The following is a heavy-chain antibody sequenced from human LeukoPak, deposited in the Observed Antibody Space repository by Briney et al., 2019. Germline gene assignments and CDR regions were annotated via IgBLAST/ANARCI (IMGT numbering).Heavy chain of an antibody. D-gene: IGHD4-17*01. V-gene: IGHV4-30-4*07. Sequence: PSQSLSPACAVAGGSISSGGYAWGWIREPPGKGLEVIGYIFDSGSTYYNPSLKSRLTISLDTSKNQFSLTLSSVAAADTAVYYCARFRRGHRTVTTRLDALDIWGQGTMVTVSS. CDR3: ARFRRGHRTVTTRLDALDI. CDR2: IFDSGST. J-gene: IGHJ3*02. CDR1: GGSISSGGYA.